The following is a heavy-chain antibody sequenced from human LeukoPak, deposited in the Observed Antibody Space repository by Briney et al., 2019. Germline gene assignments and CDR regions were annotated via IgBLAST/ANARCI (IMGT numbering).Heavy chain of an antibody. Sequence: PSETLSLICSVSGGSINSYYWTWIRQPPGKGLEWIGYTYNSGSTDYNPSLKSRVSISVDKSKNQFSLKLSSVTAADTAVYYCARARPYSSSFDYWGQGTLVTVSS. J-gene: IGHJ4*02. CDR1: GGSINSYY. CDR2: TYNSGST. V-gene: IGHV4-59*01. CDR3: ARARPYSSSFDY. D-gene: IGHD6-6*01.